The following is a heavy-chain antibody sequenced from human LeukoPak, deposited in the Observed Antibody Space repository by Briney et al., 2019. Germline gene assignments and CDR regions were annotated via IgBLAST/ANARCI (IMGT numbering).Heavy chain of an antibody. V-gene: IGHV4-30-2*01. CDR1: GGSISSGGYS. CDR3: VSGNTGYDRDSFDI. CDR2: IYHSGST. Sequence: PSETLSLTCAVSGGSISSGGYSWSWVRQPPGEGLEWVGYIYHSGSTYYNPSLQSRVTISLDRSKNQFSLKLSSMTAADTAVYYCVSGNTGYDRDSFDIWGQGTMVTVSS. J-gene: IGHJ3*02. D-gene: IGHD5-12*01.